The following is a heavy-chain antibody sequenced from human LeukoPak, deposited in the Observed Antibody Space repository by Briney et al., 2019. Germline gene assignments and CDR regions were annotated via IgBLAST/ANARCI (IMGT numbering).Heavy chain of an antibody. CDR3: ARSRSVSNYKGMDV. Sequence: GGSLRLSCPASGFTFSDYSMSWGRQAPGEGLGRVSSISSSSDYIYYADSVKGRFTTSRDNARNSLSLQMNSLRAEDTAVYYCARSRSVSNYKGMDVWGQGTTVTVSS. CDR2: ISSSSDYI. CDR1: GFTFSDYS. V-gene: IGHV3-21*01. J-gene: IGHJ6*02. D-gene: IGHD5/OR15-5a*01.